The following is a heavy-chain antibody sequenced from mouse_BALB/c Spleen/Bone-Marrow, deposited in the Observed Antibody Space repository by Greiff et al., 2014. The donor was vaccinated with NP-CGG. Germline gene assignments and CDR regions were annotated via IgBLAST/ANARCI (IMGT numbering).Heavy chain of an antibody. CDR1: GFTFSSYG. Sequence: DVQLVESGGDLVKPGGSLKLSCAASGFTFSSYGMSWGRQTPDKRLEWAATISSGGSNTYYPDSVKGRFTISRDNAKNTLYLQMSSLKSEDTAMYYCARHQRYYAMDYWGQGTSVTVSS. V-gene: IGHV5-6*01. CDR3: ARHQRYYAMDY. J-gene: IGHJ4*01. CDR2: ISSGGSNT.